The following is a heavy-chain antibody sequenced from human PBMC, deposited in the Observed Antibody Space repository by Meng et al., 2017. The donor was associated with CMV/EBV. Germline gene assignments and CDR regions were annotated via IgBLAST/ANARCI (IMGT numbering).Heavy chain of an antibody. CDR1: GFTFSSYG. CDR2: IRYDGSNK. Sequence: GESLKISCAASGFTFSSYGMHWVRQAPGKGLEWVAFIRYDGSNKYYADSVKGRFTISRDNSKNTLYLQMNSLRAEDTAVYYCAKCVTISGGSYYYYGMDVWGQGTTVTVSS. J-gene: IGHJ6*02. CDR3: AKCVTISGGSYYYYGMDV. V-gene: IGHV3-30*02. D-gene: IGHD3-3*01.